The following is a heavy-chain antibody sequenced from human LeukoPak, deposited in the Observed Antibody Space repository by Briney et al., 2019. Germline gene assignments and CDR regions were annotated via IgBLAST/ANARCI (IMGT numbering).Heavy chain of an antibody. CDR2: ISAYNGNT. J-gene: IGHJ6*03. CDR3: SRNDLGTYYDLFYIYV. V-gene: IGHV1-18*01. Sequence: ASVKVSCKASGYTFTSYGISWVRQAPGQGLEWMGWISAYNGNTKYAQKLQGRVTMTTDTSPSTAYMEPSSLTSDDTAIAYCSRNDLGTYYDLFYIYVWSKETTVTIS. CDR1: GYTFTSYG.